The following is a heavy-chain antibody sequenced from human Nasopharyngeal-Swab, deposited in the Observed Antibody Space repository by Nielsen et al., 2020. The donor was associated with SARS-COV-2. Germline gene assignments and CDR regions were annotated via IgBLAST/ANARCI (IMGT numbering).Heavy chain of an antibody. CDR3: ARRGRIAVAGFFDY. Sequence: SETLSLTCTVSGGSISSGSYYWSWIRQPAGKGLEWIGSIYYSGSTYYNPSLKSRVTISVDTSKNQFSLKLSSVTAADTAVYYCARRGRIAVAGFFDYWGQGTLVTVSS. J-gene: IGHJ4*02. CDR1: GGSISSGSYY. D-gene: IGHD6-19*01. V-gene: IGHV4-39*01. CDR2: IYYSGST.